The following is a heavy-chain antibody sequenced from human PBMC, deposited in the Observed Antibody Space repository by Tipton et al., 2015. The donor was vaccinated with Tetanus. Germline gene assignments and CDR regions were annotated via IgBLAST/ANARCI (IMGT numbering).Heavy chain of an antibody. D-gene: IGHD2-2*01. Sequence: TLSLTCSVSGDSGSRHYWSWIRQPPGKGLEWIGYVYYNGNTHYNPALKSRVTISVDTSKNQFSLKLSSVTAADTAIYYCAREVPAAGHFDSWGQGTLVTVSS. CDR1: GDSGSRHY. CDR3: AREVPAAGHFDS. CDR2: VYYNGNT. V-gene: IGHV4-59*02. J-gene: IGHJ4*02.